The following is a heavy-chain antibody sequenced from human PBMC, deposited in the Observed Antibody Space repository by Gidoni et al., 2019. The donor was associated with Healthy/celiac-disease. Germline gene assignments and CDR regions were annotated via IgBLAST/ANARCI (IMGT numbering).Heavy chain of an antibody. J-gene: IGHJ6*02. CDR1: GFTFSSYG. V-gene: IGHV3-33*01. CDR2: ICYDGSNK. Sequence: QVQLVESGGGVVQPGRSLRLSWAASGFTFSSYGMHWVRQAPGKGLEWVAVICYDGSNKYYADSGKGRFTISRDNSKNTLYLQMNSLRAEDTAVYYCARDFAAAGTRSRYYGMDVWGQGTTVTGS. D-gene: IGHD6-13*01. CDR3: ARDFAAAGTRSRYYGMDV.